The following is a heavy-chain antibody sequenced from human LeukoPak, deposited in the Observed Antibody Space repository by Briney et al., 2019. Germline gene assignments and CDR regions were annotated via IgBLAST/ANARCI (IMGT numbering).Heavy chain of an antibody. CDR3: AKDHGETGPFDY. V-gene: IGHV3-43*01. CDR1: GFTFDDYT. D-gene: IGHD3-10*01. CDR2: ISWDGGST. Sequence: GGSLRLSCAASGFTFDDYTMHWVRQAPGKGLEWVSLISWDGGSTYYADSVKGRFTISRDNSKNTLYLQMNSLRAEDTAVYYCAKDHGETGPFDYWGQGTLVTVFS. J-gene: IGHJ4*02.